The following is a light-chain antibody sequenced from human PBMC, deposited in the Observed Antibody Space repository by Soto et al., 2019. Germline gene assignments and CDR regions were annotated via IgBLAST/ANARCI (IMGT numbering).Light chain of an antibody. CDR2: GAS. CDR1: QSVSSK. V-gene: IGKV3-20*01. CDR3: QQYFRSGT. J-gene: IGKJ1*01. Sequence: SPAALSVSKGERATLSCRASQSVSSKLAWYQQKPGQAPTLLIYGASNRATGIPDRFSGSGSGTDFTHPITRLEPEGIAVYYCQQYFRSGTFGQGTMVDNK.